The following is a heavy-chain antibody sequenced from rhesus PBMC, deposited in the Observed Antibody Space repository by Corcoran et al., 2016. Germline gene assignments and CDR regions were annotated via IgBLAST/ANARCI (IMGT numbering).Heavy chain of an antibody. CDR2: ITNNANSYTT. Sequence: EVQLVESGGGLVQPGGSLRLSCAASGFTFRNSYMHWVRQAPGKGLKWIGLITNNANSYTTEDAAAVKGRVTIARDDSKNALDRQRSSLKTEYTALYYCTGAAARYGGQGVLGTVPS. V-gene: IGHV3-13*01. J-gene: IGHJ4*01. CDR3: TGAAARY. D-gene: IGHD6-31*01. CDR1: GFTFRNSY.